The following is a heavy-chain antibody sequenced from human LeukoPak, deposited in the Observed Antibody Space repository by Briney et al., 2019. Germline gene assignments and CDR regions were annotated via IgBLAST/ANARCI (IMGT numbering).Heavy chain of an antibody. CDR1: GFTFSSYE. D-gene: IGHD6-25*01. CDR2: ISGSGRTL. Sequence: QPGGSLRLSCAASGFTFSSYEMNWVRQAPGKGLEWVSYISGSGRTLYYADSVKGRFTISRDNAKNSLYLQMNSLRDEDTAVYYCARDLYSSGYWGQGTLVTVSS. V-gene: IGHV3-48*03. J-gene: IGHJ4*02. CDR3: ARDLYSSGY.